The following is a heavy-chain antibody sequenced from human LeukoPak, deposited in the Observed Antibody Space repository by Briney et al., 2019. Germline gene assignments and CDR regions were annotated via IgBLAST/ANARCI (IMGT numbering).Heavy chain of an antibody. J-gene: IGHJ4*03. Sequence: PSETPSVSCTVSGGSTSSSFRNGIWQPPGKGLEWIGYIYTSGNTYYNPSLKSRVTISVDTSKNQFSLKVSAVTAADTAVYYCARYRGQEKRPYYCGNHYWGQGTAVTVSS. V-gene: IGHV4-59*01. CDR2: IYTSGNT. CDR1: GGSTSSSF. CDR3: ARYRGQEKRPYYCGNHY. D-gene: IGHD1-26*01.